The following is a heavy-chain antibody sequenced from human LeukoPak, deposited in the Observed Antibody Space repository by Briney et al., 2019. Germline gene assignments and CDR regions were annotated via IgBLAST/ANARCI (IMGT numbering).Heavy chain of an antibody. J-gene: IGHJ4*02. D-gene: IGHD6-19*01. CDR1: GGSISSSNW. CDR3: ARDKSGNSGWYSYFDY. CDR2: IYHSGST. V-gene: IGHV4-4*02. Sequence: SGTLSLTCAVSGGSISSSNWWSWVRQPPGKGLEWIGEIYHSGSTNYNPSLKSRVTISVDKSKNQFSLKLSSVTAADTAVYYCARDKSGNSGWYSYFDYWGQGTLVTVSS.